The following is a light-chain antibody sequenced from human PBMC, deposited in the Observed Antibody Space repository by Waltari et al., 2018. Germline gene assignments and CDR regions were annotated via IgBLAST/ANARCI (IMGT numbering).Light chain of an antibody. Sequence: DIVMTQSPDSLAVSLGERATINCKSSQTTLHNPNNNYYLAWYQQNPGQPPKLLIYWATTRESGVPDRFSGSGSGTDFTLTISSLQAEDVAVYYCQQYDSPPWTFGQGTKVEI. J-gene: IGKJ1*01. CDR1: QTTLHNPNNNYY. CDR2: WAT. V-gene: IGKV4-1*01. CDR3: QQYDSPPWT.